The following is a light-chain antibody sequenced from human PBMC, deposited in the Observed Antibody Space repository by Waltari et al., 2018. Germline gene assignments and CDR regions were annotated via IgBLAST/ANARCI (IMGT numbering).Light chain of an antibody. CDR3: QQYNTWPVDT. CDR2: DAS. V-gene: IGKV3-15*01. Sequence: ETVLTQSPATLSVSPGERATLSCRASQSVTSNLACYQQKPSQTPRLLLYDASISVTGIPYRFSGSRSGTEFTFTIWSLQAEDFAVYYCQQYNTWPVDTFGKGTKLEI. J-gene: IGKJ2*01. CDR1: QSVTSN.